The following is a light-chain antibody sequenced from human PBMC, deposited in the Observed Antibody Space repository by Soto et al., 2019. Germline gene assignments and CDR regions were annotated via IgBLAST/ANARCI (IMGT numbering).Light chain of an antibody. V-gene: IGKV1-39*01. J-gene: IGKJ3*01. CDR2: AAS. Sequence: DIQMTQSPSSLSASVGDRVTITCRASQSISSYLNWYQQKPGKAPKLLIYAASSLQSGVPSRFSGSGSGTDFTLTISSLQPEDFATYYFQQSYSTPITVGPGTKVDIK. CDR3: QQSYSTPIT. CDR1: QSISSY.